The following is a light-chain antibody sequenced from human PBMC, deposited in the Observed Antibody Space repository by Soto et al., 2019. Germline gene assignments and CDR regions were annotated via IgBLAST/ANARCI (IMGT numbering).Light chain of an antibody. CDR1: SNDVGGYNY. CDR3: SSYTSSILYV. Sequence: QSALTQPASVSGSLGQSITISCTGTSNDVGGYNYVSWYQQYPGKAPTLMLYEVSIRPSGIPNRFSGSKSGNTASLTISGLQAEDEADYYCSSYTSSILYVFGSGTKVTV. CDR2: EVS. J-gene: IGLJ1*01. V-gene: IGLV2-14*01.